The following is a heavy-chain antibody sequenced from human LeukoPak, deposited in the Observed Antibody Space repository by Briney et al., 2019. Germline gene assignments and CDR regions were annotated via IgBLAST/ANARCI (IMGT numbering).Heavy chain of an antibody. J-gene: IGHJ4*02. CDR3: ARDRGYCCGGSCYPSFDY. CDR2: IYSGGST. D-gene: IGHD2-15*01. CDR1: GFTLSSNY. V-gene: IGHV3-66*02. Sequence: PGGSLRLSCAASGFTLSSNYMSWVRQAPGKGLEWVSVIYSGGSTYYSDSVKGRFTISRDNSKNTLYLQMNSLRAEDTAVYYCARDRGYCCGGSCYPSFDYWGQGTLVTVSS.